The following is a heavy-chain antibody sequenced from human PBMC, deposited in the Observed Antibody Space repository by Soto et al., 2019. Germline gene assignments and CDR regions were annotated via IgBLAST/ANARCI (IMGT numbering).Heavy chain of an antibody. V-gene: IGHV3-30-3*01. Sequence: GGSLRLSCAASGFTFSSYAMHWVRQAPGKGLEWVAVISYDGSNKYYADSEKGRFTISRDNSKNTLYLQMTSLRAEDTAVYYCARGGTMVRGADDAFDIWGQGTMVTVSS. CDR3: ARGGTMVRGADDAFDI. CDR2: ISYDGSNK. CDR1: GFTFSSYA. D-gene: IGHD3-10*01. J-gene: IGHJ3*02.